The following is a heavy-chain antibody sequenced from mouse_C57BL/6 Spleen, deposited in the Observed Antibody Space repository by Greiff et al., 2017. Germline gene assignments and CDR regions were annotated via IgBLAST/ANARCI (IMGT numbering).Heavy chain of an antibody. V-gene: IGHV1-18*01. Sequence: EVQVVESGPELVKPGASVKIPCKASGYTFTDYNMDWVKQSHGKSLEWIGDINPNNGGTIYNQKFKGKATLTVDKSSSTAYMELRSLTSEDTAVYYCARNPYYYGSSYWYFDVWGTGTTVTVSS. CDR3: ARNPYYYGSSYWYFDV. J-gene: IGHJ1*03. CDR1: GYTFTDYN. D-gene: IGHD1-1*01. CDR2: INPNNGGT.